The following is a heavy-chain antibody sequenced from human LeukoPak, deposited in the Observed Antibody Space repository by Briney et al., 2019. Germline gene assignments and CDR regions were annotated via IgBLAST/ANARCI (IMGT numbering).Heavy chain of an antibody. CDR3: ARVKSPQSLYYYYGMDV. V-gene: IGHV1-18*01. Sequence: ASVKVSCKASGYTFTSYGISWVRQAPGQGLEWMGWISAYNGNTNYAQKLQGRVTMTTDTSTSTAYMELRSLRSDDTAVYYCARVKSPQSLYYYYGMDVRGQGTTVTVSS. J-gene: IGHJ6*02. D-gene: IGHD1-26*01. CDR2: ISAYNGNT. CDR1: GYTFTSYG.